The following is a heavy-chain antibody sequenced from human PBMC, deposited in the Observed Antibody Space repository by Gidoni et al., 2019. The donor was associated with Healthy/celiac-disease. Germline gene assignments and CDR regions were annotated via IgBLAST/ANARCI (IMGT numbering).Heavy chain of an antibody. CDR1: GFTFSSYR. J-gene: IGHJ4*02. CDR2: ISSSSSTI. D-gene: IGHD1-26*01. V-gene: IGHV3-48*02. CDR3: AREKWELVDY. Sequence: EVQLVEYGCGLEQPVGVLRVSCAASGFTFSSYRMNWVRQAPGKGLEWVSYISSSSSTIYYADSVKGRFTISRDNAKNSLYLQMNSLRDEDTAVYYCAREKWELVDYWGQGTLVTVSS.